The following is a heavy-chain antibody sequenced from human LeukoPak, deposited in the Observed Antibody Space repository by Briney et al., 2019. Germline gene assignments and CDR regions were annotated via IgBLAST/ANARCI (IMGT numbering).Heavy chain of an antibody. CDR1: GFTVSSAW. D-gene: IGHD1-26*01. CDR2: IKSKTDGGTI. Sequence: PGGSLRLSCAASGFTVSSAWMNWVRQTPGTGLEWVGLIKSKTDGGTIDYAAPVKGRFTISRDDSKNTLYLQMNSLKTEDTAVYYCTTEGSGSFPYWGQGALVTVSS. V-gene: IGHV3-15*01. CDR3: TTEGSGSFPY. J-gene: IGHJ4*02.